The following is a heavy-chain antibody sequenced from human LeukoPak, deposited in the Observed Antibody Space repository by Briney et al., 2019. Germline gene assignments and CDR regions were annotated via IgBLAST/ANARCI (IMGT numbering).Heavy chain of an antibody. J-gene: IGHJ5*02. V-gene: IGHV4-4*07. CDR2: IYTSGST. Sequence: SETLSLTCTVSGGSISSYYWSWIRQPAGKGLEWIGRIYTSGSTNYNPSLKSRVTMSVDTSKNQFSLKLRSVNAADTAVYYCARGGYYGSGNDFRFDPWGQGTLVTVSS. D-gene: IGHD3-10*01. CDR3: ARGGYYGSGNDFRFDP. CDR1: GGSISSYY.